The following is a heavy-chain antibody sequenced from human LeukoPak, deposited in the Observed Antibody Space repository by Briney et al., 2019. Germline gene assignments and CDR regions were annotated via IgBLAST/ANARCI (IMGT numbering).Heavy chain of an antibody. CDR1: GGSINSHY. CDR2: IYYSGST. J-gene: IGHJ5*02. V-gene: IGHV4-59*11. Sequence: SETLSLTCTVSGGSINSHYWSWIRQPPGKGLEWIGYIYYSGSTNYNPSLKSRVTISVDTSKNQFSLKLSSVTAADTAVYYCARVGGYCSSTSCYPKYNWFDPWGQGTLVNVSS. CDR3: ARVGGYCSSTSCYPKYNWFDP. D-gene: IGHD2-2*01.